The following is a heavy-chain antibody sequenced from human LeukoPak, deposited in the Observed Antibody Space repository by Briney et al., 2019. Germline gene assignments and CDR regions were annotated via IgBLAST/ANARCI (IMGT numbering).Heavy chain of an antibody. CDR1: GYTFTSYG. V-gene: IGHV1-18*01. D-gene: IGHD3-16*01. Sequence: ASVKVSCKATGYTFTSYGISWVRQAPGQGLEWMGWISAYNGNTNYAQKLQGRVTMTTDTSTSTAYMELRSLRSEDTAVYYCARDNDSRDPPHFDYWGQGTLVTVSS. CDR3: ARDNDSRDPPHFDY. CDR2: ISAYNGNT. J-gene: IGHJ4*02.